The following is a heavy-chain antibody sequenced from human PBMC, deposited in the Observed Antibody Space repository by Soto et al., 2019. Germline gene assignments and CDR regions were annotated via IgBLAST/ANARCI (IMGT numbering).Heavy chain of an antibody. CDR3: GGDPGYSSGWTRGFVDY. CDR2: IGTAGDT. J-gene: IGHJ4*02. CDR1: GFTFSSYD. D-gene: IGHD6-19*01. V-gene: IGHV3-13*01. Sequence: GGSLRLSCAASGFTFSSYDMHWVRQATGKGLEWVSAIGTAGDTYYPGSVKGRFTISRENAKNSLYLQMNSLRAGDTAVYYCGGDPGYSSGWTRGFVDYWGQGTLVTVSS.